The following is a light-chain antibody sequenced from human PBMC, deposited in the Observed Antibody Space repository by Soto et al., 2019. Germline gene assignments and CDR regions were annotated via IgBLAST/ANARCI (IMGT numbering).Light chain of an antibody. V-gene: IGKV1-5*01. Sequence: SGVSAIEGEGVTITCQASQSLXRWFACYQQKPAEAPKFLRAXASSLQSVVPSSFSGSVCGTEITIIISRLQPEELETYCCQQYQSYWPFGQGTK. CDR2: XAS. J-gene: IGKJ1*01. CDR3: QQYQSYWP. CDR1: QSLXRW.